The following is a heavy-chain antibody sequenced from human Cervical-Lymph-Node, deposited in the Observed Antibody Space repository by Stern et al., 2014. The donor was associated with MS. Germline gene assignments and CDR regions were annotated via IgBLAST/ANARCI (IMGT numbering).Heavy chain of an antibody. CDR3: ASDDYDFWSGYYDLFYFHY. J-gene: IGHJ4*02. CDR2: ISSSGSYI. V-gene: IGHV3-21*01. CDR1: GFTFRTYT. D-gene: IGHD3-3*01. Sequence: EVQLVESGGGLVKPGGSLRLSCAASGFTFRTYTMNWVRQAPGKGLECVASISSSGSYIYYSDSVKGRFTISRDNAKNSLYLQMSSLRAEDAAVYYCASDDYDFWSGYYDLFYFHYWGQGTLVAVSS.